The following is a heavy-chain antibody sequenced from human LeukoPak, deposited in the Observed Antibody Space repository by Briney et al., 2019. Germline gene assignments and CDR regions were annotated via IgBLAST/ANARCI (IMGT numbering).Heavy chain of an antibody. D-gene: IGHD2-2*01. J-gene: IGHJ4*02. Sequence: PGRSLRLSCTASGFTFSNYGMHWVRQAPGMGLEWVTVISYDGTNKYYADSVKGRFTISRDNSKNTLYLQMNSLRAEDTAVYYCAKGGVVVPAAADYWGQGTLVTVSS. V-gene: IGHV3-30*18. CDR3: AKGGVVVPAAADY. CDR2: ISYDGTNK. CDR1: GFTFSNYG.